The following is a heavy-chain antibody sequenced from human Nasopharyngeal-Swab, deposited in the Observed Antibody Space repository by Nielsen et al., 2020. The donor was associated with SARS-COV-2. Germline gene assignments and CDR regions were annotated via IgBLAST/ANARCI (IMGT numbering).Heavy chain of an antibody. CDR1: GFTFSNAW. CDR3: TTLDYYDSSGLSF. CDR2: IKSKTDGGTT. V-gene: IGHV3-15*01. J-gene: IGHJ4*02. D-gene: IGHD3-22*01. Sequence: SCAASGFTFSNAWMSWVRQAPGKGLEWVGRIKSKTDGGTTDYAAPVKGRFTISRDDSKNTLYLQMNSLKTEDTAVYYCTTLDYYDSSGLSFWGQGTLVTVSS.